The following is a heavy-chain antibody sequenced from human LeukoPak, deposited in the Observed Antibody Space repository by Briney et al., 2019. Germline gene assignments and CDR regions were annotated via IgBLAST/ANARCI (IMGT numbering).Heavy chain of an antibody. CDR2: INPSGGST. CDR3: ARDEGSIVGATTDAFDI. J-gene: IGHJ3*02. V-gene: IGHV1-46*01. CDR1: GYTFTTFG. D-gene: IGHD1-26*01. Sequence: ASVKVSCKASGYTFTTFGINWVRQAPGQGLEWMGIINPSGGSTSYAQKFQGRVTMTRDTSTSTVYMELSSLRSEDTAVYYCARDEGSIVGATTDAFDIWGQGTMVTVSS.